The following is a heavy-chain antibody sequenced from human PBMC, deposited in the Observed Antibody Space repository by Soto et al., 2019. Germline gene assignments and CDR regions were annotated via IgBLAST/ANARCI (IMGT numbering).Heavy chain of an antibody. J-gene: IGHJ6*03. D-gene: IGHD2-15*01. Sequence: PSETLSLTCTVSGGSISSYYWSWIRQPPGKGLEWIGYIYYSGSTNYNPSLKSRVTISVDTSKNQFSLKLSSVTAADTAVYYCARAYKERVVVVAARPYYYYYYMDVWGKGTTVTVSS. V-gene: IGHV4-59*12. CDR2: IYYSGST. CDR1: GGSISSYY. CDR3: ARAYKERVVVVAARPYYYYYYMDV.